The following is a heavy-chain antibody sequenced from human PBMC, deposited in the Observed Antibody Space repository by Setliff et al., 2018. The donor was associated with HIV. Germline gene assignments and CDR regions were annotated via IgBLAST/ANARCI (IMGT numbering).Heavy chain of an antibody. CDR2: IYTSGSV. Sequence: PSETLSLTCTVSGGSISSYYWSWIRQPPGKGLEWIGYIYTSGSVNYSPSLESRVTISIDTSKNQFSLKLSSVTAADTAVYFCARGRGSSSSWPIDYWGQGTLVTVSS. J-gene: IGHJ4*02. D-gene: IGHD6-13*01. V-gene: IGHV4-4*09. CDR3: ARGRGSSSSWPIDY. CDR1: GGSISSYY.